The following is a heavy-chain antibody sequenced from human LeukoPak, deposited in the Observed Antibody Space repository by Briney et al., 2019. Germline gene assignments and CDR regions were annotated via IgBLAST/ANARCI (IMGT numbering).Heavy chain of an antibody. CDR2: IRYDGSNK. V-gene: IGHV3-30*02. CDR1: GFTFSSYG. J-gene: IGHJ4*02. CDR3: AKELSRRGWYRFDY. D-gene: IGHD6-19*01. Sequence: GGSLRLSCAASGFTFSSYGMHWVRQAPGKGLEWVAFIRYDGSNKYYEDSVKGRFTISRDNSKNTLYLQMNSLRAEDTAVYYCAKELSRRGWYRFDYSGQGTLVTVSS.